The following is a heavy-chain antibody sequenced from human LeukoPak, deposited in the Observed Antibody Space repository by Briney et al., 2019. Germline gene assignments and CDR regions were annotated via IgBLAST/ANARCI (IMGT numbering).Heavy chain of an antibody. V-gene: IGHV3-23*01. CDR2: ISCSGGST. CDR3: AKDPEEVAATPVGTEDY. Sequence: GGSLRLSCAASGFTFSSYAMSWVRQAPGKGLEWVSAISCSGGSTYYADSVKGRFTISRDNSKNTLYLQMNSLRAEDTAVYYCAKDPEEVAATPVGTEDYWGQGTLVTVSS. D-gene: IGHD2-15*01. CDR1: GFTFSSYA. J-gene: IGHJ4*02.